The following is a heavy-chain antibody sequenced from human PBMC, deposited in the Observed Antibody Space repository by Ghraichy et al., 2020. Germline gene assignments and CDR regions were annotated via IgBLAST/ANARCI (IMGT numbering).Heavy chain of an antibody. CDR1: GFTFSSYS. Sequence: GGSLRLSCAASGFTFSSYSMNWVRQAPGKGLEWVSSISSSSSYIYYADSVKGRFTISRDNAKNSLYLQMNSLRAEDTAVYYCARPDGDTTVTTFFDYWGQGTLVTVSS. J-gene: IGHJ4*02. CDR3: ARPDGDTTVTTFFDY. D-gene: IGHD4-17*01. V-gene: IGHV3-21*01. CDR2: ISSSSSYI.